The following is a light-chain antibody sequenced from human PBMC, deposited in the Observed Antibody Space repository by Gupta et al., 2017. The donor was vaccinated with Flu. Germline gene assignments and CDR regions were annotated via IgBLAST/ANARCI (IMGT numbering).Light chain of an antibody. J-gene: IGLJ3*02. V-gene: IGLV1-44*01. CDR1: YSNIGRNS. Sequence: QSLLTQPPSVSGTPGQRVTISCSGSYSNIGRNSVNWYPQLPGSAPRLLIYTNNLRPSAVPDRFTGSKSGAAASLAITSLQSEDEADYFCASWDDTLNGWVFGGGTKLTVL. CDR3: ASWDDTLNGWV. CDR2: TNN.